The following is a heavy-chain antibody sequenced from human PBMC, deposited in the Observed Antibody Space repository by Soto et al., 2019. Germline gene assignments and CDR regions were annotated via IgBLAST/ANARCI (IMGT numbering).Heavy chain of an antibody. CDR2: ISYDGTNK. J-gene: IGHJ6*02. D-gene: IGHD6-13*01. CDR1: GFTFSNYG. V-gene: IGHV3-30*03. Sequence: GGSLRLSCAASGFTFSNYGMHWVRQAPGKGLEWVAFISYDGTNKYFSDSVKGRFTISRDNSKNILYLQMDSLRAEDTAVYYCARDSLSTSGYSSSSRSYYYYGMDVWGQGTTVTVSS. CDR3: ARDSLSTSGYSSSSRSYYYYGMDV.